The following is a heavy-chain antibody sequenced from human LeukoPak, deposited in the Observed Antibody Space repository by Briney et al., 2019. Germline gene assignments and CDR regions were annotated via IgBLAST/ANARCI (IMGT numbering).Heavy chain of an antibody. V-gene: IGHV7-4-1*02. D-gene: IGHD3-9*01. CDR1: GYTFTSYA. CDR2: INTNTGNP. Sequence: GASVKVSCKASGYTFTSYAMNWVRQAPGQGLEWMGWINTNTGNPTYAQGFTGRFVFSLDTSVSTAYLQISSLKAEDTAVYYCARGASYDILTGHHYYGMDVWGQGTTVTVSS. CDR3: ARGASYDILTGHHYYGMDV. J-gene: IGHJ6*02.